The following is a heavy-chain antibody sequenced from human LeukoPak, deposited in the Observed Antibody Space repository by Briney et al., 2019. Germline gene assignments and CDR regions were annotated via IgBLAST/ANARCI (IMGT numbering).Heavy chain of an antibody. CDR2: INTDGSST. D-gene: IGHD3-10*01. Sequence: GGSLRLSCAASGFIFSSYWMHWVRHAPGKGLAWVSRINTDGSSTSYADSVKGRFTISRDNAKNTLYLQMNSLRAEDTAVYYCAKALPYYGSGSYWIWGQGTLVTVSS. CDR1: GFIFSSYW. CDR3: AKALPYYGSGSYWI. J-gene: IGHJ4*02. V-gene: IGHV3-74*01.